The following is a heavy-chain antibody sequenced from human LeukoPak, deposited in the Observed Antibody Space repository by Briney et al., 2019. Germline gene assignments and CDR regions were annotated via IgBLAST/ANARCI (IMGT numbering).Heavy chain of an antibody. CDR2: INHSGST. J-gene: IGHJ1*01. V-gene: IGHV4-34*01. CDR1: GGSFSGYY. D-gene: IGHD6-19*01. CDR3: ARGTVAGRRGDFQH. Sequence: PSETLSLTCAVYGGSFSGYYWSWIRQPPGKGLEWIGAINHSGSTNYNPSLKSRGTISVDTSKNQFALKLSSVTAADTAVYYCARGTVAGRRGDFQHWGQGTLVTVSS.